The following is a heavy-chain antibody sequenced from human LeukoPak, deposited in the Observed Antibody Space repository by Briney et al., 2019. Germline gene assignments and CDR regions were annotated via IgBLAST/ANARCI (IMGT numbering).Heavy chain of an antibody. CDR2: ISGSGDNQ. J-gene: IGHJ4*02. D-gene: IGHD5-18*01. CDR1: GFTFRGYA. V-gene: IGHV3-23*01. Sequence: GATLRLSCAVSGFTFRGYARNWGRQAPGKGLEWVALISGSGDNQYYADAVKGRFTISRDNSKNTLSLQMSSLRVEDTAVYYCAKDWIQEDWGQGTLVTVSS. CDR3: AKDWIQED.